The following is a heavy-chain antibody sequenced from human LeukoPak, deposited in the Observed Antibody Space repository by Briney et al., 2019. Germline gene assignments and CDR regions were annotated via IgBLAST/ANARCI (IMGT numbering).Heavy chain of an antibody. J-gene: IGHJ4*02. V-gene: IGHV3-23*01. CDR1: GFTFSTYA. CDR3: AKDWDWNPFYLDY. D-gene: IGHD1-1*01. Sequence: GGSLRLSCAASGFTFSTYAMTWVRQAPGKGLERVSAINGGGDSTYYADSVKGRFIISRDFSKNTLYLQMNSLRAKDTAVYYCAKDWDWNPFYLDYWGQGTLVTVSS. CDR2: INGGGDST.